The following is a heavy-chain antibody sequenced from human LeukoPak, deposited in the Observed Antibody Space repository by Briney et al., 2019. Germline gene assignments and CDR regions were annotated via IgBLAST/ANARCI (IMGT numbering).Heavy chain of an antibody. CDR2: MSFDGSHT. Sequence: GGSLRLSCAASGFTFSSYGMHWVRQAPGKGLEWVAVMSFDGSHTYYADSVNGRFTISRDNSKNTLYLQMNSLRAEDTAVYYCAKERVDWRYFDYWGQGTLVTVSS. V-gene: IGHV3-30*18. D-gene: IGHD3-9*01. CDR3: AKERVDWRYFDY. J-gene: IGHJ4*02. CDR1: GFTFSSYG.